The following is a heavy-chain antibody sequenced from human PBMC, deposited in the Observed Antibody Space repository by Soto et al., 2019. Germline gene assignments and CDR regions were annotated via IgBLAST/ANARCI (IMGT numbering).Heavy chain of an antibody. Sequence: QVQLVQSGAEVKKPGSSVKVSCKASGGTFSSYAISWVRQAPGQGLEWMGGIIPIFGTANYAQKFQGRVTITADESSSTAYMELSSLRSEVTAEYYCARVMGIPPYYYYYYGMDVWGQGTTVTVSS. CDR2: IIPIFGTA. D-gene: IGHD2-8*01. CDR1: GGTFSSYA. V-gene: IGHV1-69*01. J-gene: IGHJ6*02. CDR3: ARVMGIPPYYYYYYGMDV.